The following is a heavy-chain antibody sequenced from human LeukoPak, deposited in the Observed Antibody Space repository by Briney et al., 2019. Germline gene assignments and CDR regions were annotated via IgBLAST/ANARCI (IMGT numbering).Heavy chain of an antibody. J-gene: IGHJ5*02. CDR1: GGSISSYY. Sequence: SETLSLTCTVSGGSISSYYWSWIRQPPGKGLEWIGYIYYSGSTNYNPSLKSRVTISVDTSKNQFSLKLGSVTAADTAVYYCARWRNWNDGFDPWGQGTLVTVSS. CDR2: IYYSGST. D-gene: IGHD1-1*01. CDR3: ARWRNWNDGFDP. V-gene: IGHV4-59*01.